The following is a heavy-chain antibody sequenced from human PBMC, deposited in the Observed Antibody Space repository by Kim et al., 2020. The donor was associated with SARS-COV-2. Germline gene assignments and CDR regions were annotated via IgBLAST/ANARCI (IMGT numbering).Heavy chain of an antibody. D-gene: IGHD6-19*01. V-gene: IGHV6-1*01. Sequence: DYAVSVKSRITINPDTSKNQVALQLSSVIPEDTAVYYCARRHNSGLYDYWGQGTLVTVSS. J-gene: IGHJ4*02. CDR3: ARRHNSGLYDY.